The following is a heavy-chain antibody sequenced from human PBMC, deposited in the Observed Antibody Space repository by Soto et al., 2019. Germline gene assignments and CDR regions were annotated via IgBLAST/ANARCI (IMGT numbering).Heavy chain of an antibody. CDR1: GDSISSYY. D-gene: IGHD3-22*01. V-gene: IGHV4-59*01. CDR2: LYYGRSA. J-gene: IGHJ4*02. CDR3: ALRSMAVVPEY. Sequence: QVQLQESGPGLVKPSETLSLTCAVSGDSISSYYCMWIRQPPGKGLESIGYLYYGRSANYNPSPKIRITLAVDTSTNQCSLTLSSMTAADTAAYYCALRSMAVVPEYWGQGTLVTVSS.